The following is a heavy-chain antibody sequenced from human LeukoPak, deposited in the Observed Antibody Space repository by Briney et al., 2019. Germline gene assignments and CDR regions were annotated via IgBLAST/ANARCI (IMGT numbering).Heavy chain of an antibody. CDR3: TTLGGSGSYYNLPFDGI. D-gene: IGHD3-10*01. Sequence: GGSLRLSCAASGFTFSNAWMSWVRQAPGKGLEWVGRIKSKTDGGTTDYAAPVKGRFTISRDDSKNTLYLQMNSLKTEDTAVYYCTTLGGSGSYYNLPFDGIWGQGTMVTVSS. J-gene: IGHJ3*02. CDR2: IKSKTDGGTT. CDR1: GFTFSNAW. V-gene: IGHV3-15*01.